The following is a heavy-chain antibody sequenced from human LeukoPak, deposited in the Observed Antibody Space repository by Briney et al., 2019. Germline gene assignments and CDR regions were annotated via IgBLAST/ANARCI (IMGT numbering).Heavy chain of an antibody. Sequence: GGSLRLSCAASGFTLSYAWMSWVRQAPGKGLEWFGRIKSKTDGGTTDYGAIVKGRFTISRDDSKNTLYLQMNSLKTEDTAVYYCTTVGYQLPNEYLQHWGQGTLVTVPS. CDR3: TTVGYQLPNEYLQH. D-gene: IGHD2-2*01. CDR1: GFTLSYAW. J-gene: IGHJ1*01. CDR2: IKSKTDGGTT. V-gene: IGHV3-15*01.